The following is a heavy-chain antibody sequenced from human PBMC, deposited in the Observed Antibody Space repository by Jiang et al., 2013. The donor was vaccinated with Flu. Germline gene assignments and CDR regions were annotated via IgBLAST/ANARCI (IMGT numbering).Heavy chain of an antibody. J-gene: IGHJ4*02. CDR1: GFTFSSYS. CDR3: AKXISVAGVGLDY. Sequence: EVQLVESGGGLVKPGGSLRLSCAASGFTFSSYSMNWVRQAPGKGLEWVSSISSSSSYIYYADSVKGRFTISRDNAKNSLYLQMNSLRAEDTAVYYCAKXISVAGVGLDYWGQGTLVTVSS. CDR2: ISSSSSYI. D-gene: IGHD6-19*01. V-gene: IGHV3-21*01.